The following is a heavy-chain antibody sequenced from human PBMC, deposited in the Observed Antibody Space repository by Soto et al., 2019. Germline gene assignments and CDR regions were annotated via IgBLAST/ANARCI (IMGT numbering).Heavy chain of an antibody. CDR2: ISYDGSNK. CDR1: GFTFSSYG. V-gene: IGHV3-30*18. D-gene: IGHD5-12*01. CDR3: AKSSGYYFDY. J-gene: IGHJ4*02. Sequence: GESLKISCAASGFTFSSYGMHWVRQAPGKGLEWVAVISYDGSNKYYADSVKGRFTISRDNSKNTLYLQMNSLRAEDTAVYYCAKSSGYYFDYWGQGTLVTVSS.